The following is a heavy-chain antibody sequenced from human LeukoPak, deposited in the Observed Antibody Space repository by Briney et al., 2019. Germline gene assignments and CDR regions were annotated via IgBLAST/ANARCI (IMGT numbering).Heavy chain of an antibody. Sequence: GRSLRLSCAASGFTFSSYAMHWVRQAPGKGLEWVAVIWYDGSNKYYADSVKGRFTISRDNSKNTLYLQMNSLRAEDTAVYYCAHSSGWLFDYWGQGTLVTVSS. CDR1: GFTFSSYA. V-gene: IGHV3-33*08. D-gene: IGHD6-19*01. J-gene: IGHJ4*02. CDR3: AHSSGWLFDY. CDR2: IWYDGSNK.